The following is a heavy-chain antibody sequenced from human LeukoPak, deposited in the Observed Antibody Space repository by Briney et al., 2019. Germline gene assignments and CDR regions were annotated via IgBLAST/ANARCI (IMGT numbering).Heavy chain of an antibody. J-gene: IGHJ6*02. CDR3: ARDWVFSGYYYYGMDV. D-gene: IGHD3-10*02. V-gene: IGHV4-59*01. CDR1: GGSISSYY. Sequence: PSETLSLTCTVSGGSISSYYWSWIRQPPGKGLEWIGYIYYSGSTNYNPSLKSRVTISVDTSKNQFSLKLSSVTAADTAVYYCARDWVFSGYYYYGMDVWGQGTTVTVSS. CDR2: IYYSGST.